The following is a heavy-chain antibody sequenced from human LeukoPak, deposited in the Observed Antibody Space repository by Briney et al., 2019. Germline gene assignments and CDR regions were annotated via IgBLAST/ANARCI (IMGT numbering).Heavy chain of an antibody. V-gene: IGHV1-69*05. CDR3: ARDGYYGSGSYFY. CDR1: GGTFSSYA. D-gene: IGHD3-10*01. Sequence: SVKVSCKASGGTFSSYAISWVRQAPGQGLEWMGGIIPIFGTANYAQKFQGRVTITTDESTSTAYMELSSLRSGDTAVYYCARDGYYGSGSYFYWGQGTLVTVSS. CDR2: IIPIFGTA. J-gene: IGHJ4*02.